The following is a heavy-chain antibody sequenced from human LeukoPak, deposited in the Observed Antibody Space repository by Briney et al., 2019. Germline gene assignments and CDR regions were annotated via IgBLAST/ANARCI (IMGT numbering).Heavy chain of an antibody. J-gene: IGHJ4*02. Sequence: GGSPRLSCAASGFTFSSYQMNWVRQAPGKGLEWVSSVSSTGSATYYADSVKGRFTISRDNAKNSLYLQMNSLRVEDTAIYYCPRGRMGGVFDDWGQGTLVTVSS. V-gene: IGHV3-48*03. CDR1: GFTFSSYQ. CDR2: VSSTGSAT. CDR3: PRGRMGGVFDD. D-gene: IGHD3-16*01.